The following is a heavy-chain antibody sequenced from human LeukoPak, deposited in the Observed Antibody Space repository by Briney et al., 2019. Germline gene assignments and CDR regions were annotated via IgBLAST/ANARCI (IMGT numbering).Heavy chain of an antibody. CDR1: GGSISSGHYF. CDR3: ARAGGYSGYDQGVFDY. CDR2: IYSSGTT. V-gene: IGHV4-30-4*01. D-gene: IGHD5-12*01. Sequence: PSETLSLTCTVSGGSISSGHYFWSWIRQPPGKGLEWIGYIYSSGTTCYSPSLKSRLTISIDTSKNQFSLKLSSVTAAGTAVYSCARAGGYSGYDQGVFDYWGRGVLVTVSS. J-gene: IGHJ4*02.